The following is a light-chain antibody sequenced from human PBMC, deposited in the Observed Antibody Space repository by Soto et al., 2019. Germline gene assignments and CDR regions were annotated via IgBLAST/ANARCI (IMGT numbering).Light chain of an antibody. CDR1: QSVSSY. CDR2: DAS. V-gene: IGKV3-11*01. J-gene: IGKJ2*01. CDR3: QQSYSSRT. Sequence: EIVLTQSPATLSLSPGERATLSCRASQSVSSYLAWYQQKPGQTPRLLIYDASNRATDIPARFSGSGSGTDFTLTISSLQPEDFATYYCQQSYSSRTFGQGTKLEIK.